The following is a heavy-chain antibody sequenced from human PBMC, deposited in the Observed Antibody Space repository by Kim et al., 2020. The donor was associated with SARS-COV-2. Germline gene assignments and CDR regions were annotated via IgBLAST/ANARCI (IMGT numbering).Heavy chain of an antibody. Sequence: GGSLRLSCAASGFTFSSYGMHWVRQAPGKGLEWVAVISYDGSNKYYADSVKGRFTISRDNSKNTLYLQMNSLRAEDTAVYYCARWDWSDPGNFDYWGQGTLVTVSS. CDR1: GFTFSSYG. J-gene: IGHJ4*02. V-gene: IGHV3-33*05. CDR2: ISYDGSNK. D-gene: IGHD3-3*01. CDR3: ARWDWSDPGNFDY.